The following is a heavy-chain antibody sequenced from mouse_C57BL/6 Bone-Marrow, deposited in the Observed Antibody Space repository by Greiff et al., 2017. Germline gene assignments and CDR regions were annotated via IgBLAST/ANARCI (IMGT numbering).Heavy chain of an antibody. V-gene: IGHV1-55*01. Sequence: VQLQQPGAELVKPGASVKMSCQASGYTFTSYWITWVKQRPGQGLEWIGDIYPGSGSTNYNEKFKSKATLTVDTSSSTAYMQLSSLTSEDSAVYYCARDGPWYFDVWGTGTTVTVSS. CDR2: IYPGSGST. CDR3: ARDGPWYFDV. J-gene: IGHJ1*03. D-gene: IGHD2-3*01. CDR1: GYTFTSYW.